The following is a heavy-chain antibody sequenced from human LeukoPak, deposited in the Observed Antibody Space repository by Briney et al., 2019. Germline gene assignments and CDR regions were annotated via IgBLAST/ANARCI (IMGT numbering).Heavy chain of an antibody. CDR3: ARDNGDYPYYYYGMDV. J-gene: IGHJ6*02. CDR1: GGSISSYY. V-gene: IGHV4-59*01. Sequence: SETLSLTCTVSGGSISSYYWSWIRQPPGKGLEWIGYIYYSGSTNYNPSLKSRVTLSVDTSKNQFSLKLSSVTAADTAVYYCARDNGDYPYYYYGMDVWGQGTTVTVSS. D-gene: IGHD4-17*01. CDR2: IYYSGST.